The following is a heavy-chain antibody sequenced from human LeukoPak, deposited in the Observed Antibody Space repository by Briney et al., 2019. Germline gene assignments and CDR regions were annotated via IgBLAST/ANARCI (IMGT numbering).Heavy chain of an antibody. CDR1: GFPFASYA. D-gene: IGHD5-12*01. CDR3: AKGGYDYVEVGYFDY. J-gene: IGHJ4*02. Sequence: GGSLRLSCAASGFPFASYAMSWVRQTPGKGLEWVSHIIGSVASTYYADSVKGRFTISRDNTKNTLYLQMNSLRADDTAVYFCAKGGYDYVEVGYFDYWGQGTVVTASS. CDR2: IIGSVAST. V-gene: IGHV3-23*01.